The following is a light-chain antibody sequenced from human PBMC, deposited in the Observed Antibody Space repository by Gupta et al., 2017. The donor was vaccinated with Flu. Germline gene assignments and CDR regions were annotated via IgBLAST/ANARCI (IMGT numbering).Light chain of an antibody. CDR2: EVS. CDR1: NNDVGDYNY. J-gene: IGLJ3*02. Sequence: QSALTQPASVSGSPGQSITISCNGTNNDVGDYNYVSWYQQHPGKAPKFIIYEVSNRPSGVSNRFSGSKSGNTASLTISGLQAEDEADYYCSSYTSTSTLLFGGGTRLTVL. CDR3: SSYTSTSTLL. V-gene: IGLV2-14*01.